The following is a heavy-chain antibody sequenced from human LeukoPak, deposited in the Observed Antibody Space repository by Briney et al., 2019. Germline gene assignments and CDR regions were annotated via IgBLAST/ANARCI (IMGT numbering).Heavy chain of an antibody. CDR1: GFTVSSSY. Sequence: PGGSLRLSCAASGFTVSSSYMSWVRQAPGKGLEWVSVIYSDGSTYYADSVKGRFTISRDNSKNTLYLQMNSLRADDTAVYYCVRDVYCSGGSCYQNWGQGTLVTVSS. CDR2: IYSDGST. D-gene: IGHD2-15*01. V-gene: IGHV3-53*01. J-gene: IGHJ1*01. CDR3: VRDVYCSGGSCYQN.